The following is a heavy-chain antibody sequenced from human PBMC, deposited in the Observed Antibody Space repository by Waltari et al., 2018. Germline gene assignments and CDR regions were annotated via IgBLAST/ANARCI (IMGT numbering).Heavy chain of an antibody. D-gene: IGHD3-10*01. J-gene: IGHJ6*02. CDR3: AKDAVLLWFGEGSMDV. V-gene: IGHV3-30*18. CDR2: ISYDGSNK. Sequence: QVQLVESGGGVVQPGRSLSRSWSASGFTFSSYGMHWVRHAPGKGLAWVAVISYDGSNKYYADSVKGRFTISRDNSKNTLYLQMNSLRAEDTAVYYCAKDAVLLWFGEGSMDVWGQGTTVTVSS. CDR1: GFTFSSYG.